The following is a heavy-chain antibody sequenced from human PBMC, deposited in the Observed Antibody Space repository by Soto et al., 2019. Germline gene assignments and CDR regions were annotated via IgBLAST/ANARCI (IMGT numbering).Heavy chain of an antibody. CDR1: GGSISSGGYY. D-gene: IGHD2-15*01. CDR2: IYYSGST. Sequence: QVQLQESGPGLVKPSQTLSLTCTVSGGSISSGGYYWSWIRQHPGKGLEWIGYIYYSGSTYYNPSLKSRVTISVDTSKNQFSLKLSSVTAADTAVYYCARGDIVVVASPVWFDPWGQGTLVTVSS. CDR3: ARGDIVVVASPVWFDP. J-gene: IGHJ5*02. V-gene: IGHV4-31*03.